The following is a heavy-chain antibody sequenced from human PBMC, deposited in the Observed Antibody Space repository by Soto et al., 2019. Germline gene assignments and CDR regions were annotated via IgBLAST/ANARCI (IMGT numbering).Heavy chain of an antibody. V-gene: IGHV4-39*01. CDR1: GGSISSSSYY. CDR2: IYYSGST. Sequence: NPSETLSLTCTVSGGSISSSSYYWGWIRQPPGKGLEWIGSIYYSGSTYYNPSLKSRVTISVDTSKNQFSLKLSSVTAADTAVYYCARGLRYFDWVAEHYGMDVWGQGTTVTVSS. CDR3: ARGLRYFDWVAEHYGMDV. J-gene: IGHJ6*02. D-gene: IGHD3-9*01.